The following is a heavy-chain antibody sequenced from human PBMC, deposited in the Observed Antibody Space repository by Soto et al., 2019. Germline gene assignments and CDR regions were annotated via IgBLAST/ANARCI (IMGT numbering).Heavy chain of an antibody. Sequence: GGSLRLSCAASGFTFSSYGMHWVRQAPGKGLEWVAVIWYDGSNKYYADSVKGRFTISRDNSKNTLYLQMNSLRAEDTAVYYCARGARISTRYDAFDIWGKGTMVPVSS. CDR1: GFTFSSYG. D-gene: IGHD1-20*01. V-gene: IGHV3-33*01. J-gene: IGHJ3*02. CDR3: ARGARISTRYDAFDI. CDR2: IWYDGSNK.